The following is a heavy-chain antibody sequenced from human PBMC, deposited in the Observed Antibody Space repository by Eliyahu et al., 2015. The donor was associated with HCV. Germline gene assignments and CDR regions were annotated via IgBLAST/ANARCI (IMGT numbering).Heavy chain of an antibody. CDR1: GFTFSSYX. Sequence: EVQLVESGGGLVKPGGSLRLSCAASGFTFSSYXINGXRQAPGKGLEWVSSISSSSSYIYYADSVKGRFTISRDNAKNSLYLQMNSLRAEDTAVYYCARDLGITIFGVVTPSSYGMDVWGQGTTVTVSS. V-gene: IGHV3-21*01. CDR3: ARDLGITIFGVVTPSSYGMDV. J-gene: IGHJ6*02. CDR2: ISSSSSYI. D-gene: IGHD3-3*01.